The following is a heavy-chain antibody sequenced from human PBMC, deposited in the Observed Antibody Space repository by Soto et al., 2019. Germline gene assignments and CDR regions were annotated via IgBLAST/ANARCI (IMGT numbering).Heavy chain of an antibody. J-gene: IGHJ4*02. D-gene: IGHD5-18*01. CDR3: ARRGYSYGDIDY. CDR1: GFTFSSYA. CDR2: ISYDGSNK. V-gene: IGHV3-30-3*01. Sequence: QVQLVESGGGVVQPGRSLRLSCAASGFTFSSYAMHWVRQAPGMGLAWVAVISYDGSNKYYADSVKGRFTISRDNSKNTLYLQMNSLRAEDTAVYYCARRGYSYGDIDYWGQGTLVTVSS.